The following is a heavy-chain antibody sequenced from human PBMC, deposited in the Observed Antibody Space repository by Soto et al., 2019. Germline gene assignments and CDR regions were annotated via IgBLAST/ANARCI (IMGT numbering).Heavy chain of an antibody. V-gene: IGHV4-39*01. J-gene: IGHJ3*02. CDR2: IYYSGST. D-gene: IGHD3-10*01. Sequence: QLQLQESGPGLVKPSETLSLTCTVSGGSISSSSYYWGWIRQPPGTGLEWIGSIYYSGSTYYNPSLKSRVTISVDTSKNQFSLKLSSVTAADTAVYYCAGTYGSGSYHDAFDIWGQGTMVTVSS. CDR1: GGSISSSSYY. CDR3: AGTYGSGSYHDAFDI.